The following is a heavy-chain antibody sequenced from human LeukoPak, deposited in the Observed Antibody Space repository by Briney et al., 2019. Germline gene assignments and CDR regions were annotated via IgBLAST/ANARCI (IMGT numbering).Heavy chain of an antibody. Sequence: NPSETLSLTCAVHGGSFSGFYWTWMRQPPGKELEWIGEIKHGGFTSYHPSLKSRVTMSEDTSNNQFSLKLTSVTAADTAVYYCARGLGEGYPDYWGPGTLVTVS. CDR1: GGSFSGFY. D-gene: IGHD5-24*01. V-gene: IGHV4-34*01. J-gene: IGHJ4*02. CDR2: IKHGGFT. CDR3: ARGLGEGYPDY.